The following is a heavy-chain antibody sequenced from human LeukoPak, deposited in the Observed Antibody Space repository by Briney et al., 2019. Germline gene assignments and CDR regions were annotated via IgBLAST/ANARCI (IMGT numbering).Heavy chain of an antibody. V-gene: IGHV4-39*07. CDR3: RVGSSSAYYYYMDV. J-gene: IGHJ6*03. D-gene: IGHD6-6*01. CDR1: GGSISSSSYY. Sequence: SETLSLTCTVSGGSISSSSYYWGWIRQPPGEGLGWIGSIYYSGSTYYNPSLKSRVTISVDTSKNQFSLKLSSVTAADTAVYYCRVGSSSAYYYYMDVWGKGTTVTVSS. CDR2: IYYSGST.